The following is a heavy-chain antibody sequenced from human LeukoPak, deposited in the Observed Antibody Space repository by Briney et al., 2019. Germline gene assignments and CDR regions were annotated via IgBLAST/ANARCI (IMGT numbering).Heavy chain of an antibody. J-gene: IGHJ4*02. CDR2: IYSGGST. D-gene: IGHD2-15*01. V-gene: IGHV3-66*01. CDR1: EFTASSNY. CDR3: ARERYCSGGSCYLLFDY. Sequence: GGSLRPSCAASEFTASSNYMSWVRQAPGKGLDWVSVIYSGGSTYYADSVKGRFTISRDNSKNTLYLQMNSLRAEDTAVYYCARERYCSGGSCYLLFDYWGQGTLVTVSS.